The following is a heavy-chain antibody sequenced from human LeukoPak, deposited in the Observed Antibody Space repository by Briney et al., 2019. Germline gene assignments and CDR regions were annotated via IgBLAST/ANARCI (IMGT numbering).Heavy chain of an antibody. J-gene: IGHJ4*02. Sequence: PGGSLRLSCAASGFTFSSYSMNWVRQAPGKGLEWVSSISSSSSYIYYADSVKGRFTISRDNAKNSLYLQMNSLRAEGTAVYYCARNRNDILTGYTDYWGQGTLVTLSS. CDR3: ARNRNDILTGYTDY. V-gene: IGHV3-21*01. D-gene: IGHD3-9*01. CDR1: GFTFSSYS. CDR2: ISSSSSYI.